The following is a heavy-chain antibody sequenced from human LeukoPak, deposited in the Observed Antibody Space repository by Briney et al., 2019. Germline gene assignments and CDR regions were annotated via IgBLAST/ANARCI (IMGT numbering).Heavy chain of an antibody. CDR2: ISRNSDVI. Sequence: GGSLRLSCAASGFSFGDYGMHWVRQTPGKGLEWVSGISRNSDVIVYADSVKGRFTISRDNSKNSLYLQMNSLRAEDTALYYCAKDKDGYKTNGIDYWGQGTLVTVSS. V-gene: IGHV3-9*01. CDR1: GFSFGDYG. CDR3: AKDKDGYKTNGIDY. D-gene: IGHD5-24*01. J-gene: IGHJ4*02.